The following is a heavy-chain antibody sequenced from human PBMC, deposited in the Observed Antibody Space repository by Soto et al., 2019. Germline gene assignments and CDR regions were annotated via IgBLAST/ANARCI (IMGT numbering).Heavy chain of an antibody. V-gene: IGHV3-33*01. CDR2: IWYDGSNK. D-gene: IGHD2-15*01. J-gene: IGHJ4*02. Sequence: QVQLVESGGGVVQPGRSLRLSCAASGFTFSSYGMHWVRQAPGKGLEWVAVIWYDGSNKYYADSVKGRFTISRDNSKNTLYLQMNSLRAEDTAVYYCARGAGRPIDYWGQVTLVTVSS. CDR3: ARGAGRPIDY. CDR1: GFTFSSYG.